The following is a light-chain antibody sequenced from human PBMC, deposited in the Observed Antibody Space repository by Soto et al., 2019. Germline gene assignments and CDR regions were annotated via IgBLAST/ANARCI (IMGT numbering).Light chain of an antibody. J-gene: IGLJ2*01. CDR2: GVN. CDR1: SSDVGSYDL. CDR3: CSYAGRYTHVV. Sequence: QSVLTQPASVSGSPGQSITISCAGTSSDVGSYDLVYWYQQHPDKAPKLMVYGVNKRHSGVSNRFSGSKSGNTASLTISVLQAEDEADYHCCSYAGRYTHVVFGGGTKLTVL. V-gene: IGLV2-23*02.